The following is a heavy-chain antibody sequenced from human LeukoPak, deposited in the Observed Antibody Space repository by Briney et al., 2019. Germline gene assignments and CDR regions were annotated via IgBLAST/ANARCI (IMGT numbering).Heavy chain of an antibody. CDR3: ARGYGSGSHLDS. V-gene: IGHV4-4*07. CDR1: GFTFSSYE. CDR2: IYKAADTANT. J-gene: IGHJ4*02. Sequence: GSLRLSCAASGFTFSSYEMNWVRQAPGKGLEWIGRIYKAADTANTNYNPSLKSRVTMSMDRSKNQFSLQLTSVTAADTAVYYCARGYGSGSHLDSWGQGTLVTVSS. D-gene: IGHD3-10*01.